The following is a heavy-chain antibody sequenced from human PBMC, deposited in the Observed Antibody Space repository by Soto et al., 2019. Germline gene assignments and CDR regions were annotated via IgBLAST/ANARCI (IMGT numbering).Heavy chain of an antibody. CDR2: ISGSGGST. V-gene: IGHV3-23*01. J-gene: IGHJ4*02. CDR1: GFTFISYD. D-gene: IGHD3-10*01. Sequence: EVQLLESGRGLVQPGGSLRLSCAASGFTFISYDMSWVLQAPGKGLEWVSAISGSGGSTYYADSVKGRFTISRDNSKNTLYLQMNSLRAEDTAVYSCANGAGHSGSFYHYWGQGTLVTVSS. CDR3: ANGAGHSGSFYHY.